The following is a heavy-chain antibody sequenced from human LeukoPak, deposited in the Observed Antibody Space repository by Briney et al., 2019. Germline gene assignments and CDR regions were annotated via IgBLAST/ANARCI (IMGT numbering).Heavy chain of an antibody. D-gene: IGHD2-15*01. CDR3: ARGRKDCSAGNCYSDY. Sequence: GGSLRLSCAASGFTFGNYWMNWVRQAPGKGLQWVANIQEAGSEKYYVDSVKGRFTISRDNAKSSLYLQMNSLRAEDTAVYYCARGRKDCSAGNCYSDYWGQGTLVTVSS. CDR2: IQEAGSEK. V-gene: IGHV3-7*01. CDR1: GFTFGNYW. J-gene: IGHJ4*02.